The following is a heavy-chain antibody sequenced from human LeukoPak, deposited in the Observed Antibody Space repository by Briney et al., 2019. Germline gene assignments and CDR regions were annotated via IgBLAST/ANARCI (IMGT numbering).Heavy chain of an antibody. CDR1: GFTFSSYE. Sequence: GGSLRLSCAASGFTFSSYEMNWVRQAPGKGLEWVSYISSSGSTIYYADSVKGRFTISRDNSKNTLYLQMNSLRTEDTAVYYCAKVPAASVNWGQGTLVTVSS. D-gene: IGHD6-13*01. V-gene: IGHV3-48*03. CDR2: ISSSGSTI. CDR3: AKVPAASVN. J-gene: IGHJ4*02.